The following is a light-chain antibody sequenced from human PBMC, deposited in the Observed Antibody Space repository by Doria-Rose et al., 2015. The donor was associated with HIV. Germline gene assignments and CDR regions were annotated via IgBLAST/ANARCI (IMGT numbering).Light chain of an antibody. CDR2: AVT. Sequence: QSALIQPPSASGSPGQSVTISCAGSSSDIGAYNFVSWYQQHPGRVPKLIIYAVTRRSSGVPDRFTASKSGNTASLTVSGLRSDDEADYYCAAYAGDNNVIFGGGTKLTVL. CDR3: AAYAGDNNVI. V-gene: IGLV2-8*01. CDR1: SSDIGAYNF. J-gene: IGLJ2*01.